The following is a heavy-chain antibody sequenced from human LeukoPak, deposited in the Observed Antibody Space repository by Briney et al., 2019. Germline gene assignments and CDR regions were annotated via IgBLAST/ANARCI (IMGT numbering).Heavy chain of an antibody. D-gene: IGHD6-13*01. J-gene: IGHJ4*02. V-gene: IGHV3-23*01. Sequence: GGSLRLSYSASGLTFNNHAMSWARHAPGKGLEWVLTISGSGGRAYYAASGTGRLTFSRDNSTNTLYLQMNSLRAEDTAIYFCAKEWGSSWYYFDYWGQGTRVTVSS. CDR3: AKEWGSSWYYFDY. CDR1: GLTFNNHA. CDR2: ISGSGGRA.